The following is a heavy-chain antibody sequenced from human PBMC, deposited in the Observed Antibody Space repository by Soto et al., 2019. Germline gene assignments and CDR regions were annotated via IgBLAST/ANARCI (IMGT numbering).Heavy chain of an antibody. V-gene: IGHV4-59*01. Sequence: QVQLQESGPGLVKPSETLSLTCTVSGGSISSYYWSWIRQPPGKGLEWIGFIFYSGSTSYNPSLTSRVTRSIDTSEYQFSLKLNSVTAADTAVYYCESMIGGPVLSFESWGQGTRVAVSS. CDR1: GGSISSYY. D-gene: IGHD3-10*02. CDR2: IFYSGST. J-gene: IGHJ5*01. CDR3: ESMIGGPVLSFES.